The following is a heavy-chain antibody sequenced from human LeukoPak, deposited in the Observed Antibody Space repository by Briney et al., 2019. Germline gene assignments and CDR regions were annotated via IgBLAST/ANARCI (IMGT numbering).Heavy chain of an antibody. J-gene: IGHJ4*02. D-gene: IGHD3-22*01. CDR1: GFTFTSFA. CDR3: AKDRYYYDSSIGLYYFDY. CDR2: ISRSGVAT. Sequence: GGTLRLSCAASGFTFTSFAMSWVRQAPGKGLEWVSTISRSGVATYYANSVKGRFTISRDNSKNTLYLQMNSLRAEDTAVYYCAKDRYYYDSSIGLYYFDYWGQGTLVTVSS. V-gene: IGHV3-23*01.